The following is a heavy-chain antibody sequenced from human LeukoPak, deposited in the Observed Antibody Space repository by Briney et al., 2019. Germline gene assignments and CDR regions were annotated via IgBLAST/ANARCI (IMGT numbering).Heavy chain of an antibody. CDR3: ASIGRLSKNAFDI. Sequence: SETLSLTCTVSGGSISSYYWSWIRQPPGKGLEWIGYIYYSGSTNYNPSLKSRVTISVGTSKNQFSLKLSSVTAADTAVYYCASIGRLSKNAFDIWGQGTMVTVSS. CDR2: IYYSGST. V-gene: IGHV4-59*01. CDR1: GGSISSYY. J-gene: IGHJ3*02. D-gene: IGHD6-25*01.